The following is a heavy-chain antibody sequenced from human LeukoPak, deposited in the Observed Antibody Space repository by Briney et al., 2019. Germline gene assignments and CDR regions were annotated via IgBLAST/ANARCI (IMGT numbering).Heavy chain of an antibody. CDR1: GFTFSDYY. V-gene: IGHV3-11*01. CDR2: ISRSGDTI. D-gene: IGHD1-7*01. Sequence: PGGSLRLSCAASGFTFSDYYMSWIRQAPGKGLEWVSYISRSGDTIDYADSVKGRFTISRDNAKNSLYLQMNSLRTEDTAVYYCARHLAGTRATFDYWGQGTLVTVSS. J-gene: IGHJ4*02. CDR3: ARHLAGTRATFDY.